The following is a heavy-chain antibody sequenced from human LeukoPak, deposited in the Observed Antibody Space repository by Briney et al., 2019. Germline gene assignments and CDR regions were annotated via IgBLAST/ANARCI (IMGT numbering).Heavy chain of an antibody. Sequence: PSETLSLTCTVSGGSLSSSSYYWGWIRQPPGKGLEWIGSIYYSGSTNYNPSLKSRVTISVDTSKNQFSLNLSSVTAADTAVYYCARYSNTLPMGLDAFDLWGQGTMVTVSS. J-gene: IGHJ3*01. V-gene: IGHV4-39*07. CDR2: IYYSGST. CDR3: ARYSNTLPMGLDAFDL. D-gene: IGHD6-13*01. CDR1: GGSLSSSSYY.